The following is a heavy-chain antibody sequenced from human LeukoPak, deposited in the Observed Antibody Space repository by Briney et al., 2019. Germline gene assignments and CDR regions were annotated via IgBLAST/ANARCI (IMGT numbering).Heavy chain of an antibody. V-gene: IGHV3-30*02. J-gene: IGHJ4*02. CDR2: IESDGTKE. CDR1: GSRFSSYG. CDR3: AKEGSGWYYLDY. Sequence: GGSLRLSCAASGSRFSSYGIHWVRQAPGKGLEWVTFIESDGTKEYYADSVKGRFTISRDNSKNTVYVQMNTLRAEDTAVYYCAKEGSGWYYLDYWGQGTVVTVSS. D-gene: IGHD6-19*01.